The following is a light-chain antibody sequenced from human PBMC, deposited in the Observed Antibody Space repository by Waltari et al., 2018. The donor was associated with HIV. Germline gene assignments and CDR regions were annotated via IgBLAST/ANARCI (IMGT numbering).Light chain of an antibody. CDR1: ALPKKY. Sequence: SYELTQPPSVSVSPGQTARITCSGDALPKKYAYWYQQRSGQAPGLVIYEANKRPTGIPERFSGASSGKMATLTISGAQVEDEADYSCFSTDSSGNHRVFGGGTKLTVL. CDR2: EAN. V-gene: IGLV3-10*01. J-gene: IGLJ3*02. CDR3: FSTDSSGNHRV.